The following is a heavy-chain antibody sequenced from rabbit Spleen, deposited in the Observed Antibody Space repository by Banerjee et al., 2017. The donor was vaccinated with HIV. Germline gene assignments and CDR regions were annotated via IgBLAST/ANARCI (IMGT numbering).Heavy chain of an antibody. CDR2: IYAGSSGGT. J-gene: IGHJ4*01. CDR3: ARLYSYGYAAFAYATEDYFNL. D-gene: IGHD6-1*01. CDR1: GFTISSSYW. V-gene: IGHV1S45*01. Sequence: LEESGGGLVQPEGSLALTCTASGFTISSSYWICWVRQAPGKGLEWIACIYAGSSGGTYYASWAKGRFTISKTSSTTVTLQMTSLTAADTATYFCARLYSYGYAAFAYATEDYFNLWGQGTLVTVS.